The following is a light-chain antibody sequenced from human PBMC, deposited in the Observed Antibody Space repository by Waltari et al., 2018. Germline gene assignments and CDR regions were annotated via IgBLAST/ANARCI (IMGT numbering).Light chain of an antibody. CDR3: QQTNSFPRT. CDR1: QDIRSW. V-gene: IGKV1-12*01. CDR2: AAS. Sequence: DIQMTQSPSSVSASVGDRVTITCRASQDIRSWLAWYEQKPGKAPKLVSYAASSLQSGVPSRFSGSGSGTDFTLTISSLQPEDFATYFCQQTNSFPRTFGPGTKVDIK. J-gene: IGKJ3*01.